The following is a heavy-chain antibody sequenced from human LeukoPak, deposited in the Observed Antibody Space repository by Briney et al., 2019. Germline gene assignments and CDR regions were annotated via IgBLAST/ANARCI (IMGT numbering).Heavy chain of an antibody. V-gene: IGHV4-39*01. Sequence: SETLSLTCTVSGGSISSSSYYWGWIRQPPGKGLEWIGSIYYSGSTYYNPSLKSRVTISVDTSKNQFSLKLSSVTAADTAVYYCATLVVPAARGHYYYYMDVWGKGTTVTVSS. CDR2: IYYSGST. J-gene: IGHJ6*03. D-gene: IGHD2-2*01. CDR3: ATLVVPAARGHYYYYMDV. CDR1: GGSISSSSYY.